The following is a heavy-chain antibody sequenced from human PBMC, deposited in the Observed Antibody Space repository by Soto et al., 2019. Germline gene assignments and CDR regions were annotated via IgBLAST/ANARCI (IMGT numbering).Heavy chain of an antibody. Sequence: EVQLVESGGGLVQPGGSLRLSCAASGFTFSRYWMHWVRQAPGKGLVWVSRIDGHSGTTNYADSVRGRFTISRDNAKNTVYLHLNTLTDEDTAVYYCARGGAMGVDHWGQGTLVTVSS. CDR1: GFTFSRYW. CDR3: ARGGAMGVDH. J-gene: IGHJ4*02. D-gene: IGHD1-26*01. CDR2: IDGHSGTT. V-gene: IGHV3-74*01.